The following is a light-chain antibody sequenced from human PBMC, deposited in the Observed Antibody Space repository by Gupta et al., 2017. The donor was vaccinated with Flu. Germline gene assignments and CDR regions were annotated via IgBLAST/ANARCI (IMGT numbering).Light chain of an antibody. CDR2: AAS. CDR3: QRDDSAPRT. J-gene: IGKJ1*01. CDR1: QGISNY. Sequence: DIQMTQSPSSLSASVGDRVTITCRASQGISNYLAWYQQKPGKVPKLLICAASTLQSGVPSRLSGSGSGTDFTLTISSLHPEDVTTYYCQRDDSAPRTFGQGTKVEIK. V-gene: IGKV1-27*01.